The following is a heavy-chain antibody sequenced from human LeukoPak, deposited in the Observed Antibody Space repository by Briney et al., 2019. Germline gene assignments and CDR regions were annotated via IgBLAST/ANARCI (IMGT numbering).Heavy chain of an antibody. D-gene: IGHD2/OR15-2a*01. Sequence: GGSLGLSCAASTFSFSRYPMGWVRQAPGKGLEWVSGISAGGDGTYHADPVKGRFTISRDNSKNTLFLQMNNLRAEDTAKYYCAKSLLTTAAGTGRAFDIWGQGTMVTVSS. CDR3: AKSLLTTAAGTGRAFDI. V-gene: IGHV3-23*01. CDR1: TFSFSRYP. J-gene: IGHJ3*02. CDR2: ISAGGDGT.